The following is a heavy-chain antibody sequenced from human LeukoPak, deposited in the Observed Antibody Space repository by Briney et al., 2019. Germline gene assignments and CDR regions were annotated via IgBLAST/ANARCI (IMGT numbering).Heavy chain of an antibody. CDR1: GFTFSGFA. Sequence: GGSLRLSCAASGFTFSGFAMSWVRQAPGKGLEWVASITSKGDDTWYADSGKGRFTISRDNSLNTLYLQMNSLRVEDTALYYCAKDRPNYFGPRRAYYEANGDYWGQGTLVTVSS. J-gene: IGHJ4*02. CDR2: ITSKGDDT. CDR3: AKDRPNYFGPRRAYYEANGDY. D-gene: IGHD3-3*01. V-gene: IGHV3-23*01.